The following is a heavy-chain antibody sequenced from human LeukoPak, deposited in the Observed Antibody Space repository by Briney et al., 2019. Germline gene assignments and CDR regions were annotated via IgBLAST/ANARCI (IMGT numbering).Heavy chain of an antibody. CDR2: ISGSGGAT. Sequence: GGSLRLSCAAPGFTFSSFAMSWVRRAPGKGLEWVSSISGSGGATYYADSVKGRFTISRDNSENTLYLQINSLRAEDTAVFYCAKNYGSGTYYNYFDYWGQGTLVTVFS. D-gene: IGHD3-10*01. CDR1: GFTFSSFA. J-gene: IGHJ4*02. V-gene: IGHV3-23*01. CDR3: AKNYGSGTYYNYFDY.